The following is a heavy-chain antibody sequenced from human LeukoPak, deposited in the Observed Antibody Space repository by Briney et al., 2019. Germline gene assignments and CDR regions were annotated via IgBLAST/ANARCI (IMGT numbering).Heavy chain of an antibody. CDR1: GLTFSSYE. D-gene: IGHD4-17*01. Sequence: GGSLRLSCAASGLTFSSYEMNWVRQAPGKGLEWVSYISSSGSIIYYADSVKGRFTVSRDNAKNSLYLQMNSLRAEDTAVYYCARVQSDFGDYAGFDYWGQGTLVTVSS. V-gene: IGHV3-48*03. CDR2: ISSSGSII. CDR3: ARVQSDFGDYAGFDY. J-gene: IGHJ4*02.